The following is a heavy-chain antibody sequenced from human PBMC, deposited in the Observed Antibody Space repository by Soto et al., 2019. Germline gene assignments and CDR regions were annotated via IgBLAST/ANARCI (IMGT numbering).Heavy chain of an antibody. J-gene: IGHJ4*02. Sequence: EVQLLESGGGLVQPGGSLRLSCAASGFTFNNYAMSWVRQAPGKGLEWVSTISGSGGSIYYADSVKGRFIISRDNSNNTLDLQMNSLRAEDTAVYYCAKGGGLSYFDYLGQGTLFTVSS. V-gene: IGHV3-23*01. D-gene: IGHD6-25*01. CDR1: GFTFNNYA. CDR3: AKGGGLSYFDY. CDR2: ISGSGGSI.